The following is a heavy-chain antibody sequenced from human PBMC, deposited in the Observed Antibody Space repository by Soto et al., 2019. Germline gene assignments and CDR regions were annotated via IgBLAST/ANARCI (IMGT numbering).Heavy chain of an antibody. CDR1: GFIFSSYA. D-gene: IGHD3-9*01. CDR3: AKYFVAWTRGYVDS. J-gene: IGHJ4*02. V-gene: IGHV3-23*01. CDR2: SSASGYNA. Sequence: GGSLRLCCTASGFIFSSYAMSWVRQAPGKGLDCVSASSASGYNAYYADSVKDRFTISRDRSKSLYLQMKSLRAEDTAIYYCAKYFVAWTRGYVDSLGQGTLVTVSS.